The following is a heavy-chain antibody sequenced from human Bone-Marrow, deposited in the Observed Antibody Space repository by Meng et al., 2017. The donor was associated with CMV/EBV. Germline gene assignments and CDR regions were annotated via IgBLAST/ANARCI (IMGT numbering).Heavy chain of an antibody. CDR3: ARGGHYYYGMDV. V-gene: IGHV4-34*01. CDR1: GGSFSGYY. J-gene: IGHJ6*02. Sequence: SETLSLTCAVYGGSFSGYYWSWIRQPPGKGLEWIGEINHSGGTNYNPSLKSRVTISVDTSKNQFSLKLSSVTAADTAVYYCARGGHYYYGMDVWGQGTTVTVSS. CDR2: INHSGGT.